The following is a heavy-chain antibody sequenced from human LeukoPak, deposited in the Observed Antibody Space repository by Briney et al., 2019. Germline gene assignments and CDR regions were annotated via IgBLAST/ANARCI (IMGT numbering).Heavy chain of an antibody. V-gene: IGHV4-61*02. D-gene: IGHD3-10*01. CDR3: ARDLAMVRGVIITSWFDP. Sequence: PSQTLSLTCTVSGGSISSGSYYWSWIRQPAGKGLEWIGRIYTSGSTNYNPSLKSRVTMSVDTSKNQFSLKLSSVTAADTAVYYCARDLAMVRGVIITSWFDPWGQGTLVTVSS. J-gene: IGHJ5*02. CDR2: IYTSGST. CDR1: GGSISSGSYY.